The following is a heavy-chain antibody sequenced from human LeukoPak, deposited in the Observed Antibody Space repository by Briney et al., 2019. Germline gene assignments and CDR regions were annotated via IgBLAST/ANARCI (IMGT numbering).Heavy chain of an antibody. CDR3: SRVLAETLAFDY. J-gene: IGHJ4*02. D-gene: IGHD3-3*02. CDR2: IRSKAYGSTT. Sequence: GGSLRLSCTASGFTFGDYAMSWVRQAPGKGLEWVGFIRSKAYGSTTEYAASVTGRFTISKGDSKSIAYLQMNSLKTEDTAVYYCSRVLAETLAFDYWGQGTLITVSS. V-gene: IGHV3-49*04. CDR1: GFTFGDYA.